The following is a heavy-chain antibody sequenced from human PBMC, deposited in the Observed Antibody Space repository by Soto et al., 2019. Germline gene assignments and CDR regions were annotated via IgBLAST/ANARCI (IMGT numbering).Heavy chain of an antibody. V-gene: IGHV3-7*01. CDR1: GFTFSSYW. J-gene: IGHJ4*02. Sequence: GSLRLSCAASGFTFSSYWMSWVRQAPGKGLEWVANIKQDGSEKYYVGSVRGRFTISRDNSKNSLYLQMNSLRAEDTAVYYCASTRGGYSISADFDYWGQGILVTVSS. D-gene: IGHD6-6*01. CDR3: ASTRGGYSISADFDY. CDR2: IKQDGSEK.